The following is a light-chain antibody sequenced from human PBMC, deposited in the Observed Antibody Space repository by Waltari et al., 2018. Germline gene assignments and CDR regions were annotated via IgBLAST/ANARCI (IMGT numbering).Light chain of an antibody. V-gene: IGKV3-20*01. Sequence: EVVLTQSPGTLSLSPGARATLSCRASQSVSGALAWYQQNPGQAPSLLIYGASNRATGIPDRFSGSGSGTDFSLIISRLEPEDFAVYYCQHYVSLPVTFGQGTKVEIK. CDR2: GAS. CDR3: QHYVSLPVT. CDR1: QSVSGA. J-gene: IGKJ1*01.